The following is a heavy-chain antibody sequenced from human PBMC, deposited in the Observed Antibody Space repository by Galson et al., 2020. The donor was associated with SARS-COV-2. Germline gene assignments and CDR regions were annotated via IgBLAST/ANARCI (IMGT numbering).Heavy chain of an antibody. J-gene: IGHJ4*02. Sequence: SQTLSLTCAVSGGSISSGGYSWSWIRQPPGKGLEWIGYMYDGGTTYYNPSLKSRVTISVDRSKNQFSLSLISVTAADTAVYYCARGQQTELLTPFDFWGQGTLVTVSS. CDR3: ARGQQTELLTPFDF. V-gene: IGHV4-30-2*01. CDR1: GGSISSGGYS. CDR2: MYDGGTT. D-gene: IGHD1-26*01.